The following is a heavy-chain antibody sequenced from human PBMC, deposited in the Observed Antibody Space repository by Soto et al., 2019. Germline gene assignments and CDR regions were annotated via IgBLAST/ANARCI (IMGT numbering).Heavy chain of an antibody. J-gene: IGHJ6*02. CDR2: ISGSGGST. D-gene: IGHD3-3*01. CDR3: AKHQGIFGVVIDLDYYGMDV. CDR1: GFTFSSYA. Sequence: GGSLRLSCAASGFTFSSYAMSWVRQAPGKGLEWVSAISGSGGSTYYADSVKGRFTISRDNSKNTLYLQMNSLRAEDTAVYYCAKHQGIFGVVIDLDYYGMDVWGQGTTVTVPS. V-gene: IGHV3-23*01.